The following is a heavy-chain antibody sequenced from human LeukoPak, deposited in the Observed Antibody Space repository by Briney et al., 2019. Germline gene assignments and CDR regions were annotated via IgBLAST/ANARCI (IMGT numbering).Heavy chain of an antibody. CDR2: INPNSGGT. CDR3: ARPTHDYSNSYFDY. V-gene: IGHV1-2*02. CDR1: GYTFTGYY. Sequence: ASVKVSCKASGYTFTGYYMHWVRQAPGQGLEWMGWINPNSGGTNYAQKFQGRVTMTRDTSISTAYMELSRLRSDDTAVYYCARPTHDYSNSYFDYWGQGTLVTVSS. D-gene: IGHD4-11*01. J-gene: IGHJ4*02.